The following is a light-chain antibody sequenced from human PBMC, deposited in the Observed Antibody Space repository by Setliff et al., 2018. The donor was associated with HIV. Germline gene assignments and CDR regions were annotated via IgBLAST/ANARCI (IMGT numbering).Light chain of an antibody. CDR2: DVS. J-gene: IGLJ1*01. CDR1: SSDIGGYNY. V-gene: IGLV2-14*03. Sequence: QSALTQPASVSGSPGQSITISCTGTSSDIGGYNYVSWYQQHPGKAPKLIIYDVSKRPSGVSNRFSGSKTGNTASLTISGLQAGDEADYYCSSYTSSTPLYVFGTGTK. CDR3: SSYTSSTPLYV.